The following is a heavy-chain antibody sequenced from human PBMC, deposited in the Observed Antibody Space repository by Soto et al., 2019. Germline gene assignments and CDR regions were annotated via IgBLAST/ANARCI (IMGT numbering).Heavy chain of an antibody. D-gene: IGHD3-22*01. CDR2: IIPIFGTA. J-gene: IGHJ3*02. CDR3: ARAFWAYDSSGYAAFDI. V-gene: IGHV1-69*13. CDR1: GGTFSSYA. Sequence: GASVKVSCKASGGTFSSYAISWVRQAPGQGLEWMGGIIPIFGTANYAQKFQGRVTITADESTSTAYMELSSLRSEDTAVYYCARAFWAYDSSGYAAFDIWGQGTMVTVSS.